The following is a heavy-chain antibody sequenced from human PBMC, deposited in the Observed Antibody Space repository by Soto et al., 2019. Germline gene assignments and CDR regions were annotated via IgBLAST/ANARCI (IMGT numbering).Heavy chain of an antibody. CDR2: INPGHGIT. CDR3: ARDRSWLLPDY. V-gene: IGHV1-3*01. Sequence: ASVKVSCKASGGTFSSYTISWVRQAPGQGLEWMGRINPGHGITKYSQKFQGRVTITGDTSASTAYMELSSLRSEETAVYYCARDRSWLLPDYWGQGTLVTVSS. CDR1: GGTFSSYT. D-gene: IGHD3-22*01. J-gene: IGHJ4*02.